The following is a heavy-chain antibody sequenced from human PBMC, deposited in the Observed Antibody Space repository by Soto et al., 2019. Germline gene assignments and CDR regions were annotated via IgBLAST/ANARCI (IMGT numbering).Heavy chain of an antibody. J-gene: IGHJ1*01. CDR2: ISWNSGSI. CDR3: AKDNHVDYSSGWSYLQH. Sequence: GGSLRLSCAASGFSFNDYAMHWVRQAPGKGLEWVSGISWNSGSIGYADSVKGRFTISRDNAKNSLYLQMESLRAEDTAVYYCAKDNHVDYSSGWSYLQHWGLGTLVTVSS. V-gene: IGHV3-9*01. D-gene: IGHD6-19*01. CDR1: GFSFNDYA.